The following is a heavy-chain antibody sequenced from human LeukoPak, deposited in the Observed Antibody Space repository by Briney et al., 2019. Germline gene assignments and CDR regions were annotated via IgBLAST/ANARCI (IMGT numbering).Heavy chain of an antibody. V-gene: IGHV1-2*02. Sequence: ASVKVSYKASRYTFTVYYMHWVRQAPGQRLEWMGWINPNSGGTNYAQKFQGRVTMTRDTSISTAYMELSRLRSDDTAVYYCAREYYYDSSGLYRPQAFVIWARGPIVTVSS. CDR3: AREYYYDSSGLYRPQAFVI. D-gene: IGHD3-22*01. CDR1: RYTFTVYY. CDR2: INPNSGGT. J-gene: IGHJ3*02.